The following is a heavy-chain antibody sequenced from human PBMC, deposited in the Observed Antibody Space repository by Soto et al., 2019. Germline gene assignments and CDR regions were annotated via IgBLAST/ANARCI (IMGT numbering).Heavy chain of an antibody. Sequence: ASVKVSCKASGYTFTSYGISWVRQAPGQGLEWMGWISAYNGNTNYAQKLQGRVTMTTDTSTSTAYMELRSLRSNDTAVYYCARDSYSSGWPIDAFDIWGQGTMVTVSS. V-gene: IGHV1-18*04. CDR3: ARDSYSSGWPIDAFDI. CDR2: ISAYNGNT. D-gene: IGHD6-19*01. J-gene: IGHJ3*02. CDR1: GYTFTSYG.